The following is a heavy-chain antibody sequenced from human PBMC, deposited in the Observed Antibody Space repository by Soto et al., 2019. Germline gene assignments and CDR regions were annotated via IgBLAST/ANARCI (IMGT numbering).Heavy chain of an antibody. D-gene: IGHD2-21*02. Sequence: QVQLVQSGAEVKKPGASVKVSCKASGYTFTSYGISWVRQAPGQGLEWMGWNSAYHGNTNYAQKLQGRVTMTTDTVTSTAYMELRSLISDDTAVYYCARDLDVLVVTSYCGQGTLVTVTS. CDR3: ARDLDVLVVTSY. CDR1: GYTFTSYG. CDR2: NSAYHGNT. J-gene: IGHJ4*02. V-gene: IGHV1-18*01.